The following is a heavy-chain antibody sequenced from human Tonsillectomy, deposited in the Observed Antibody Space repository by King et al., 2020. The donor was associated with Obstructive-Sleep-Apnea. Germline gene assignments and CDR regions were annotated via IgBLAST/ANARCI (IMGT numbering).Heavy chain of an antibody. J-gene: IGHJ4*02. Sequence: VQLVESGGGLVKPGGSLRLSCAASGFTLSSDNMNWCRQAPGKGLGWGSSLSGPSSYIYYADSVKGRFTIYSDHAKSSLDLQMNSLRAEDTAVYYCAREGGVGFDYWGQGTLVTVSS. V-gene: IGHV3-21*06. CDR1: GFTLSSDN. D-gene: IGHD2-15*01. CDR2: LSGPSSYI. CDR3: AREGGVGFDY.